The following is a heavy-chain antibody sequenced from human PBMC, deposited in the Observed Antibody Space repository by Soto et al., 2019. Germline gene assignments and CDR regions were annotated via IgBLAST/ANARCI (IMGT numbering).Heavy chain of an antibody. CDR3: AKYYHASSGYNH. CDR2: ISGSGGRT. CDR1: GIFFRDYY. J-gene: IGHJ5*02. Sequence: PGGSLRLPCEASGIFFRDYYMTGIRRGPGKGLDWVSAISGSGGRTHYADPVKGRFTISRDNSKNTLYLQMNSQRAEDTAGFYCAKYYHASSGYNHWGQGTLVTVS. V-gene: IGHV3-23*01. D-gene: IGHD3-22*01.